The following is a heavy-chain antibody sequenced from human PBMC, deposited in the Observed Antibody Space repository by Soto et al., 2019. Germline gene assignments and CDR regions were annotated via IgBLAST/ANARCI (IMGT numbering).Heavy chain of an antibody. D-gene: IGHD3-10*01. J-gene: IGHJ5*02. CDR3: ARLITGFVFYFDP. CDR1: GGSISSYY. V-gene: IGHV4-59*08. CDR2: IYYSGST. Sequence: PSETLSLTCTVFGGSISSYYWRWIRQPPGKGLEWIGYIYYSGSTNYNPSLKSRVTISVDTSKNQFSLKLSPVTAADTAVYYCARLITGFVFYFDPWGQGTLVTVSS.